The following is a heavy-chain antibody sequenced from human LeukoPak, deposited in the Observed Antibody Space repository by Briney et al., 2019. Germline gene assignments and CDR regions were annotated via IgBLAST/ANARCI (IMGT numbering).Heavy chain of an antibody. CDR2: ISYDGSNK. CDR3: AKPWVGYNSPFDY. J-gene: IGHJ4*02. V-gene: IGHV3-30*18. CDR1: GFTFSSYG. Sequence: GGSLRLSWAAAGFTFSSYGMHWVRQAPGKGLEWVAVISYDGSNKYYADSVKGRFTISRDNSKNTLYLQMNSLRAEDTAVYYCAKPWVGYNSPFDYWGQGTLVTVSS. D-gene: IGHD5-24*01.